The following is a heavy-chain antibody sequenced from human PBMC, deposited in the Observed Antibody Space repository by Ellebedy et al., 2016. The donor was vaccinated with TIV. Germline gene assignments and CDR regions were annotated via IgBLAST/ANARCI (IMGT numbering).Heavy chain of an antibody. V-gene: IGHV3-30-3*01. CDR2: ISYDGSNK. CDR1: GFTFSSYA. Sequence: GGSLRLXXAASGFTFSSYAMHWVRQAPGKGLEWVAVISYDGSNKYYADSVKGRFTISRDNSKNTLYLQMNSLRAEDTAVYYCAKARDSSGYPDYWGQGTLVTVSS. D-gene: IGHD3-22*01. CDR3: AKARDSSGYPDY. J-gene: IGHJ4*02.